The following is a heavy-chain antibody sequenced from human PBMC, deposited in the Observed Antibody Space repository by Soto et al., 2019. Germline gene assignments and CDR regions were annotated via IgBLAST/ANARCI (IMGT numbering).Heavy chain of an antibody. J-gene: IGHJ5*02. CDR1: GGTFGNTA. D-gene: IGHD3-3*01. CDR2: IVPLFGTA. Sequence: QVQLVQSGAGVKEPGSSVNVSCKTSGGTFGNTAVTWVRQVPGQGLEWIGGIVPLFGTANYAQKFRGRVMITADESTSTAYKDLSSMRADDTAIYYCARDGDPGYSFWSGPLGGGRFDPWGQGTLVNVS. V-gene: IGHV1-69*12. CDR3: ARDGDPGYSFWSGPLGGGRFDP.